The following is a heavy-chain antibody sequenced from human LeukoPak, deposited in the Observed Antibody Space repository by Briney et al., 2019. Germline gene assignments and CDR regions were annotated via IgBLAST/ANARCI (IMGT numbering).Heavy chain of an antibody. Sequence: GGSLRLSCAASGFTVSSNYMSWVRQAPGKGLEWVSVIYSGGSTYYADSVKGRFTIYRDNSKNTLYLQMNSLRAEDTAVYYCARDLPYYYDSSGYGAFDIWGQGTMVTVSS. CDR3: ARDLPYYYDSSGYGAFDI. CDR2: IYSGGST. V-gene: IGHV3-53*01. D-gene: IGHD3-22*01. CDR1: GFTVSSNY. J-gene: IGHJ3*02.